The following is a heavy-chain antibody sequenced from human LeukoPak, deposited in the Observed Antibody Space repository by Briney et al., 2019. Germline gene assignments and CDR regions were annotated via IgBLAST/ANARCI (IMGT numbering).Heavy chain of an antibody. D-gene: IGHD5-18*01. CDR3: ARGVDTAKVSWFDP. CDR2: INHSGST. J-gene: IGHJ5*02. V-gene: IGHV4-34*01. CDR1: GGSFSGYS. Sequence: SETLSLTCAVYGGSFSGYSWRWIRQPPGKGLEWIGEINHSGSTNYNPSLKSRVTISVDTSKNQFSLKLSSVTAADTAVYYCARGVDTAKVSWFDPWGQGTLVTVSS.